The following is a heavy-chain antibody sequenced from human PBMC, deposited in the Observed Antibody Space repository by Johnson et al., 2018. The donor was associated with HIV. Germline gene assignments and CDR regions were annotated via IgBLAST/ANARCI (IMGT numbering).Heavy chain of an antibody. CDR2: IKWNGGST. CDR1: GFIFDDYG. J-gene: IGHJ3*01. D-gene: IGHD7-27*01. CDR3: AGNWGAVGDAFDV. V-gene: IGHV3-20*04. Sequence: VQLVESGGGVVQPGRSLRLSCVASGFIFDDYGMSWVRQAPGKRLQWVSGIKWNGGSTGYADSVKGRFTISRDNSKNTLYLQMNSLRPEDTAVYYCAGNWGAVGDAFDVWGQGTMVTVSS.